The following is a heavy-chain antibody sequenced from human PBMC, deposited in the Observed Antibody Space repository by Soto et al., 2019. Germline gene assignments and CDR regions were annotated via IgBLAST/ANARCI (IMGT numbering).Heavy chain of an antibody. CDR3: ARWSGYADA. CDR2: LSGGGANT. J-gene: IGHJ4*02. Sequence: PGGSLRLSCAASGFSFSTYSMAWVRHAAGKGPQWVSGLSGGGANTFYIDSVRGRFTISVDNSKSTVYLQMDSLRADDTAVYYCARWSGYADAWGQGTLVTVSS. CDR1: GFSFSTYS. V-gene: IGHV3-23*01. D-gene: IGHD4-17*01.